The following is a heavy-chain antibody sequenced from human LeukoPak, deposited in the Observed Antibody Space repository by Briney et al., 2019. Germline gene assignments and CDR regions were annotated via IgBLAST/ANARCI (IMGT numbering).Heavy chain of an antibody. CDR2: IWYDGSNK. D-gene: IGHD3-22*01. CDR3: AKSAYYDSSGFYREYYFDY. Sequence: GGSLRLSCAASGFTFSSYGMHWVRQAPGKGLEWVAVIWYDGSNKYYADSVKGRFTISRDNSKNTLHLQMNSLRAEDTAVYYCAKSAYYDSSGFYREYYFDYWGQGTLVTVSS. CDR1: GFTFSSYG. V-gene: IGHV3-33*06. J-gene: IGHJ4*02.